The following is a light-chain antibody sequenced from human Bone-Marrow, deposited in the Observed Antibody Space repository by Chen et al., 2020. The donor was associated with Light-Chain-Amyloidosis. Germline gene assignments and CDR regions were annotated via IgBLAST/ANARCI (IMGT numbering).Light chain of an antibody. Sequence: SYVLTQPSSVAVAPAQTATIACGGTKIRSTSVHWYQQTPGQAPLLVVYDDSDRPSGIPERWSGSNSGNTATLTISRVEAGDEADYYCQVWDRSSDRPVFGGGTKLTVL. CDR2: DDS. CDR3: QVWDRSSDRPV. CDR1: KIRSTS. V-gene: IGLV3-21*02. J-gene: IGLJ3*02.